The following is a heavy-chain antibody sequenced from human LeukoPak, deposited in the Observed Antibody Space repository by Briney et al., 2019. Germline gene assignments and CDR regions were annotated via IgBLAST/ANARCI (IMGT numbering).Heavy chain of an antibody. V-gene: IGHV3-74*01. CDR3: ARDLVYSSSWYPSWFDP. CDR2: INSDGSSI. D-gene: IGHD6-13*01. J-gene: IGHJ5*02. Sequence: GGSLRLSCAASGFTFSSYWMHWVRQAPGKGLVWVSRINSDGSSITYADSVEGRFTISRDNAKNTLYLQMNSLRAEDTAVYYCARDLVYSSSWYPSWFDPWGQGTLVTVSS. CDR1: GFTFSSYW.